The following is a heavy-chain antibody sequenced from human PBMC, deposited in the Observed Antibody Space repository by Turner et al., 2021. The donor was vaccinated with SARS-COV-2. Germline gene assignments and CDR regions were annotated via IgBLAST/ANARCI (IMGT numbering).Heavy chain of an antibody. Sequence: VQLVEYGGGVVQPGRSLRLSCAASGLTFSTYGIHLVRQAPGKGLEWVAVISYDGSNKYYAASVKCRFTISRDNSKNTLYLQINILRAEDTAVYYCAKSYVVSYFAAFDYWGQGTLVTVSS. CDR2: ISYDGSNK. V-gene: IGHV3-30*18. CDR3: AKSYVVSYFAAFDY. D-gene: IGHD1-26*01. CDR1: GLTFSTYG. J-gene: IGHJ4*02.